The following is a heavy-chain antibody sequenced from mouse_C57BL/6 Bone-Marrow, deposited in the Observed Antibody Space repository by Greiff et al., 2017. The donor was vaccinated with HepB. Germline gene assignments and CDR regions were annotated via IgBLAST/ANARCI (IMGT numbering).Heavy chain of an antibody. Sequence: QVQLQQSGPELVKPGASVKISCKASGYAFSSSWMNWVKQRPGKGLEWIGRIYPGDGDTNYNGKFKGKATLTADKSSSTAYMQLSSLTSEDSAVYCCAREDYGSSYGFAYWGQGTLVTVSA. CDR3: AREDYGSSYGFAY. J-gene: IGHJ3*01. D-gene: IGHD1-1*01. CDR1: GYAFSSSW. CDR2: IYPGDGDT. V-gene: IGHV1-82*01.